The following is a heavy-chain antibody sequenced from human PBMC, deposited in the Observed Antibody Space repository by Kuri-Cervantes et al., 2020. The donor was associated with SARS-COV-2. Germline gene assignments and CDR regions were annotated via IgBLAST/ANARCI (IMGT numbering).Heavy chain of an antibody. D-gene: IGHD1-26*01. CDR2: IYNVGST. CDR1: GFTVSSNY. J-gene: IGHJ4*02. V-gene: IGHV3-53*01. Sequence: GESLKISCAASGFTVSSNYMSWVRQAPGKGLECVSVIYNVGSTYYAESVKGRFTISRDNSKNTLYLQMNSLRAEDTAVYYCARGKVSGTYFGYFDYWGPGTLVIVSS. CDR3: ARGKVSGTYFGYFDY.